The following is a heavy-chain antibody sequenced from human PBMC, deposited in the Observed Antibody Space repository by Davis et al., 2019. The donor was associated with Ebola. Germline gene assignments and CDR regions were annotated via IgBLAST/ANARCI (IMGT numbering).Heavy chain of an antibody. Sequence: GESLKISCAASGFTFSTYAMGWVRQAPGKGLEWVSDISSGGGAPYYADSVKGRFTISRDDAKKSLYLQMDSLRAEDTAVYYCAQQLGDYGGNALRYWGQGTLVTVSS. V-gene: IGHV3-23*01. J-gene: IGHJ4*02. CDR1: GFTFSTYA. D-gene: IGHD4-23*01. CDR2: ISSGGGAP. CDR3: AQQLGDYGGNALRY.